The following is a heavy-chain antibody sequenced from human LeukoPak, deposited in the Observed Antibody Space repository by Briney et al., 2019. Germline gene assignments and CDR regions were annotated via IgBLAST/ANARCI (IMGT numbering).Heavy chain of an antibody. CDR2: IYSSGST. J-gene: IGHJ4*02. D-gene: IGHD3-10*01. Sequence: SETLSLTCSVSGGSISSYYWSWIRQPPGKGLEWIGYIYSSGSTNYNPSLKSRVTISVDTSKNQFSLKLSSVTAADTAVYYCARHLRITRGVFDYWGQGTLVTVSS. CDR1: GGSISSYY. V-gene: IGHV4-59*08. CDR3: ARHLRITRGVFDY.